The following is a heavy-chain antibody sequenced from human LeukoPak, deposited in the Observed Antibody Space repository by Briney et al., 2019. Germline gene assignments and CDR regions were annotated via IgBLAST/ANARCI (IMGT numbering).Heavy chain of an antibody. CDR1: GGTFSSYA. CDR2: VIPIFGTA. D-gene: IGHD4-17*01. CDR3: ARVDDPAVRLYAFDV. V-gene: IGHV1-69*05. Sequence: GASVKVSCKASGGTFSSYAISWVRQAPGQGLEGMGGVIPIFGTANYAQKFQGRVTITTDESPSTDYMELSSLRSVYTAVYYCARVDDPAVRLYAFDVWGQGTIVTVSS. J-gene: IGHJ3*01.